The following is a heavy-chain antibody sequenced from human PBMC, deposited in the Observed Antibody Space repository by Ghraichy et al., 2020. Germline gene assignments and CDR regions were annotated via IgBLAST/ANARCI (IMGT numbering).Heavy chain of an antibody. CDR1: GGSISSGSYY. J-gene: IGHJ6*03. CDR2: IYTSGST. D-gene: IGHD3-9*01. Sequence: SLNISCTVSGGSISSGSYYWSWIRQPAGKGLEWIGRIYTSGSTNYNPSLKSRVTISVDTSKNQFSLKLSSVTAADTAVYYCARDGVLRYFDWLLGYYYMDVWGKGTTVTVSS. CDR3: ARDGVLRYFDWLLGYYYMDV. V-gene: IGHV4-61*02.